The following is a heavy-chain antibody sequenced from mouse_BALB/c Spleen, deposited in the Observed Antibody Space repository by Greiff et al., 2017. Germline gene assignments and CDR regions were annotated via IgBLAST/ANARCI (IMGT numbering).Heavy chain of an antibody. V-gene: IGHV5-6*03. J-gene: IGHJ2*01. D-gene: IGHD2-1*01. CDR2: ISSGGSYT. CDR1: GFTFSSYG. Sequence: EVKLVESGGGLVKPGGSLKLSCAASGFTFSSYGMSWVRQTPDKRLEWVATISSGGSYTYYPDSVKGRFTISRDNAKNTLYLQMSSLKSEDTAMYYCARQARNSSYGNFDYWGQGTTLTVSS. CDR3: ARQARNSSYGNFDY.